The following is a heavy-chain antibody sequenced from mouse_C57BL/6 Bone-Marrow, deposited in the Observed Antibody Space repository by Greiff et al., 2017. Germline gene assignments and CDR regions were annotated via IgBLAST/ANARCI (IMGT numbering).Heavy chain of an antibody. D-gene: IGHD1-1*01. CDR2: ISSGSSTI. CDR1: GFTFSDYG. J-gene: IGHJ1*03. Sequence: EVKLMESGGGLVKPGGSLKLSCAASGFTFSDYGMHWVRQAPEKGLEWVAYISSGSSTIYYADKVKGRFTISRDNAKNTLFLQMTSLRPEDTAIDYCARPNCNNYYGHWYVDVWGTGTTVTVSS. CDR3: ARPNCNNYYGHWYVDV. V-gene: IGHV5-17*01.